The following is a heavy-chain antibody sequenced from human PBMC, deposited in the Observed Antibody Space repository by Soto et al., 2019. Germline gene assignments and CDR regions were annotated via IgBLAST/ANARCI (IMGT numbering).Heavy chain of an antibody. Sequence: PGGSLRLSCAASGFTFSSYGITWVRQAPGKGLEWVSGVTGSTGTTHYADSVKGRFTISRDNSKNTVYLQMNSLRAEDTAVYYCAKWSGFGDLWGQGT. D-gene: IGHD3-10*01. J-gene: IGHJ4*02. V-gene: IGHV3-23*01. CDR1: GFTFSSYG. CDR2: VTGSTGTT. CDR3: AKWSGFGDL.